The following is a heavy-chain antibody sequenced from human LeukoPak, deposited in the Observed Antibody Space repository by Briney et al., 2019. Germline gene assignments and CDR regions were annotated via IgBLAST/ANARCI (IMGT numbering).Heavy chain of an antibody. CDR3: AVIGVAGSFDY. V-gene: IGHV3-48*03. D-gene: IGHD6-19*01. J-gene: IGHJ4*02. CDR1: GFTLSTYE. Sequence: PGGSLRLSCAASGFTLSTYETNWVRQAPGKGLEWVSYISGSGRTRYYADSVKGRFTMSRDNAENSLYLQMNSLRAEDTAVYYCAVIGVAGSFDYWGQGTLVTVSS. CDR2: ISGSGRTR.